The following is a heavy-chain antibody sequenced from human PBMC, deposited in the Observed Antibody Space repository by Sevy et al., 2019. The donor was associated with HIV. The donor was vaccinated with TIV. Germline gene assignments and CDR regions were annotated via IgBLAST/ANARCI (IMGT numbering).Heavy chain of an antibody. CDR2: ISIVGIIE. D-gene: IGHD2-8*01. V-gene: IGHV3-30*03. Sequence: GGSLRLSWVAPGFPFPINRWGWVRGAPGKGLEWLTLISIVGIIEYYADSVKGRFTISRDNSNNILYLQMTSLRVEETALYFCARVAVEYCTNDCYHRFDHWGLGTLVTVSS. CDR1: GFPFPINR. J-gene: IGHJ4*02. CDR3: ARVAVEYCTNDCYHRFDH.